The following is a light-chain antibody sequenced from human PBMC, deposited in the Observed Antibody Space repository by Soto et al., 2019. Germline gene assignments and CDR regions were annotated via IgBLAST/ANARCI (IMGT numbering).Light chain of an antibody. V-gene: IGLV2-14*01. Sequence: QSVLTQPASVSGSPGQSITISCTGTSSDVGNYKYVSWYQQHPGKAPKLMIYEVSNRPSGVSNRCSGSKPGNTASLTISGLQAEDETDYYCFSYTSSGTYVFGTGTKVTVL. CDR2: EVS. CDR1: SSDVGNYKY. J-gene: IGLJ1*01. CDR3: FSYTSSGTYV.